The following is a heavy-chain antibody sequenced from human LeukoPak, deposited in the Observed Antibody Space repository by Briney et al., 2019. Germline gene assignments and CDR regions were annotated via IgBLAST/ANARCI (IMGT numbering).Heavy chain of an antibody. CDR3: ARGSILGYCSSTSCPMGFDP. D-gene: IGHD2-2*01. V-gene: IGHV1-69*05. CDR1: GGTFSSYA. CDR2: IIPIFGTA. Sequence: SVKVSCKASGGTFSSYAISWVRQAPGQGLEWMGRIIPIFGTANYAQKFQGRVTITTDESTSTAYMELSSLRSEDTAVYYCARGSILGYCSSTSCPMGFDPWGQGALVTVSS. J-gene: IGHJ5*02.